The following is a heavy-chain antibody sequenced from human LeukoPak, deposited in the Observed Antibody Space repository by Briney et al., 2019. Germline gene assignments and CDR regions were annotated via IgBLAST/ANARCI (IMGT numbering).Heavy chain of an antibody. CDR3: ARPNSVLRFLEWPKGGYYYYYMDV. CDR1: GYTFTGYY. CDR2: INPNSGGT. Sequence: GASVKVSCKASGYTFTGYYMHWVRQAPGQGLEWMGWINPNSGGTNYAQKFQGRVTMTRDTSISTAYMELSRLRSDDTAVYYCARPNSVLRFLEWPKGGYYYYYMDVWGKGTTVTVSS. D-gene: IGHD3-3*01. V-gene: IGHV1-2*02. J-gene: IGHJ6*03.